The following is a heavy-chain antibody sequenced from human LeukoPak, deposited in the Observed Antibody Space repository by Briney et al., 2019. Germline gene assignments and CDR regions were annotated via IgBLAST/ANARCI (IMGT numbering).Heavy chain of an antibody. CDR1: GGSISSYY. D-gene: IGHD4-17*01. CDR2: IYYSGST. J-gene: IGHJ4*02. Sequence: SETLSLTCTVSGGSISSYYWSWIRQPPGKGLEWIGYIYYSGSTNYNPSLKSRVTISVDTSKNQFSLKLSSVTAADTAVYYCARLTTVTARGRVDYWGQGTLVTVSS. V-gene: IGHV4-59*01. CDR3: ARLTTVTARGRVDY.